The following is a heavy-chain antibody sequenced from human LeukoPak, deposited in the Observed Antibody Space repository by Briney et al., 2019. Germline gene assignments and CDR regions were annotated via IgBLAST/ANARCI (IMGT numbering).Heavy chain of an antibody. CDR2: INPNSGGT. CDR3: ATEPPYSSTNNVGAFDI. Sequence: ASVKVSCKASGYTFTGYYMHWVRQAPGQGLEWMGWINPNSGGTNYAQKFQGRVTMTRDTSISTAYMELSRLRSDDTAVYYCATEPPYSSTNNVGAFDIWGQGTMVTVSS. CDR1: GYTFTGYY. V-gene: IGHV1-2*02. D-gene: IGHD6-13*01. J-gene: IGHJ3*02.